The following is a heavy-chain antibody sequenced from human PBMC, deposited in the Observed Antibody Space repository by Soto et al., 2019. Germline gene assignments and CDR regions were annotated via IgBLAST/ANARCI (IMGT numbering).Heavy chain of an antibody. D-gene: IGHD4-4*01. CDR2: VSGYNGNT. J-gene: IGHJ4*02. Sequence: GASVKVSCKASGYTFTSYGVSLVRQAPGQGLEWMGWVSGYNGNTNYAQKVQDRVTMTTDTSTSTAYMELRSLRSDDTAVYYCARALYSNHSDYWGQGTLVTVSS. V-gene: IGHV1-18*04. CDR3: ARALYSNHSDY. CDR1: GYTFTSYG.